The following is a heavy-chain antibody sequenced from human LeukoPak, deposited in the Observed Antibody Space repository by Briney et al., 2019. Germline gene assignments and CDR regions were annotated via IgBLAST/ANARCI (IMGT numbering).Heavy chain of an antibody. D-gene: IGHD3-9*01. V-gene: IGHV3-43*02. J-gene: IGHJ4*02. CDR1: GFTFDDYA. CDR3: AKDLRGSYDILTGSY. Sequence: PGGSLRLSCAASGFTFDDYAMHWVRQAAGKGLEWVSLISGDGVSTYYADSVKGRFTISRDNSKNSLYLQMNSLRTEVTALYYCAKDLRGSYDILTGSYWGQGTLVTVSS. CDR2: ISGDGVST.